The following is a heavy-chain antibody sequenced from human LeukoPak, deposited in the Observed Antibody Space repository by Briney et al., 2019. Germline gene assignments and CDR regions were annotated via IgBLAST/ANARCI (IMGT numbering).Heavy chain of an antibody. CDR2: ISGSGGST. CDR3: AKDHYSSGWYPTPFDY. CDR1: GFTFSSYA. Sequence: GGSLRLSCAASGFTFSSYAMSWVRQAPGKGLEWVSAISGSGGSTYYADSVKGRFTISRDNSKNTLYLQMNSLRAEDTAVYYCAKDHYSSGWYPTPFDYWGEGTLVTVSS. J-gene: IGHJ4*02. D-gene: IGHD6-19*01. V-gene: IGHV3-23*01.